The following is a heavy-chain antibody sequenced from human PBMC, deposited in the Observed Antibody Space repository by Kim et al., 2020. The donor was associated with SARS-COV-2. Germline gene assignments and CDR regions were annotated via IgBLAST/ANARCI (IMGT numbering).Heavy chain of an antibody. CDR3: AIASLPPGYFDC. D-gene: IGHD3-10*01. J-gene: IGHJ4*02. Sequence: YYPESVKARFPISRVNSKNTLYLQMNSLKAEATSIYSCAIASLPPGYFDCWGQGTLVTVSS. V-gene: IGHV3-23*01.